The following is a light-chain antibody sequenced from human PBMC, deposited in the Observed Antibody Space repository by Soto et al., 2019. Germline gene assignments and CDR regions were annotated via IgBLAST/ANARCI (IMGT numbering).Light chain of an antibody. V-gene: IGKV1-39*01. CDR2: AAS. CDR3: QQGYSSAIT. CDR1: QSIGKH. J-gene: IGKJ5*01. Sequence: DIQMTPSPSSLSASVGDTVTITCRASQSIGKHLNWYQQKPGKAPKFLIYAASNLQSGIPSRFSGSGSGTDFTLTVNSLQPEDFATYYCQQGYSSAITFGQGTRLEI.